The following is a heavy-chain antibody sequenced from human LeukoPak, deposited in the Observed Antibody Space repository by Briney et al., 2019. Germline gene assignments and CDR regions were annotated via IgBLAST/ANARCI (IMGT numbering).Heavy chain of an antibody. V-gene: IGHV3-48*03. Sequence: GGSLRLSCAASGFTFSGFAMNWVRQAPGKGLEWVSYISSSGNTIYYADSVKGRFTISRDNAKNSLYLQMNSLRAEDTAVYYCARGGDSSGYYYGVTNYWGQGTLVTVSS. D-gene: IGHD3-22*01. CDR2: ISSSGNTI. CDR1: GFTFSGFA. J-gene: IGHJ4*02. CDR3: ARGGDSSGYYYGVTNY.